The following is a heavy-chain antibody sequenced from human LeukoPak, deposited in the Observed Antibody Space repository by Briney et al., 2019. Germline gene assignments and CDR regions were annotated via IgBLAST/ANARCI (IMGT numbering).Heavy chain of an antibody. V-gene: IGHV3-21*01. CDR3: TRDPLRYLRVGHYDY. CDR1: GFTFSTSA. D-gene: IGHD3-9*01. CDR2: IDYDSSHI. Sequence: GGSLRLSCAASGFTFSTSAMNWVRQVPGKGLEWVSSIDYDSSHIYYAASVRGRFAISRDNARDSVYLQMDSLRVEDTAVYYCTRDPLRYLRVGHYDYWGQGTLVAVSS. J-gene: IGHJ4*02.